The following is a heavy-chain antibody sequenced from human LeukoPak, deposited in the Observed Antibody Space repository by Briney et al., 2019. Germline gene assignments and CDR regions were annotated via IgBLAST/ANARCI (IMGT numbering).Heavy chain of an antibody. CDR1: GFSLSTSGMC. CDR3: AGGDSSGYQALFDY. J-gene: IGHJ4*02. Sequence: SGPALVKPTQTLTLTCTLSGFSLSTSGMCVSWIRQPPGKAPEWLARIDWDDDKYYSTSLKTRLTISKDTSKNQVVLTMTNMGPVDTATYYCAGGDSSGYQALFDYWGQGTLVTVSS. V-gene: IGHV2-70*11. CDR2: IDWDDDK. D-gene: IGHD3-22*01.